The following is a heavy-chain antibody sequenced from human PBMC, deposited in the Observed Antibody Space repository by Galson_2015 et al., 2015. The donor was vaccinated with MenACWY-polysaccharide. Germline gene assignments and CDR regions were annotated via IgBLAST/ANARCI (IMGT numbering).Heavy chain of an antibody. CDR1: GYTFTNYD. CDR2: MNPNSGNT. V-gene: IGHV1-8*01. J-gene: IGHJ4*02. CDR3: ARIIARKYTFADS. Sequence: SVKVSCMASGYTFTNYDINWVRQATGQGLEWMGWMNPNSGNTGYAQKFQGRVTMTSSSAMATAYMELNNLRSDDTAVYYCARIIARKYTFADSWGQGTLVTVSS. D-gene: IGHD2-21*01.